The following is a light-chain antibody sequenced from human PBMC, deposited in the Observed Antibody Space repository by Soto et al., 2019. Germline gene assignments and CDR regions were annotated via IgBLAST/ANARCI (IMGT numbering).Light chain of an antibody. V-gene: IGLV2-14*01. CDR3: CSYATTTL. J-gene: IGLJ2*01. CDR1: SSDVGGYNF. CDR2: EVS. Sequence: QSALAQPASVSGSPGQSITISCTGTSSDVGGYNFVSWYQQHPGEAPKLMIYEVSNRPSGVSSRFSGSKSGNTASLTISGLQAEDEADYYCCSYATTTLFGGGTKVTVL.